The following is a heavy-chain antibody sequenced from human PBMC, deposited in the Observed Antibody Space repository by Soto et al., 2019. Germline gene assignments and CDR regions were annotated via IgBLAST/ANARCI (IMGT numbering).Heavy chain of an antibody. Sequence: TSETLSLTCTVSGGSISSADHYWSWIRQPPAKGLELIGYVYYRGSIYYKPSLESRVTISIDTSKNQFSLKLTSVTAADTAMYFCARALLTPNWFDSWGQGTQVTVSS. CDR3: ARALLTPNWFDS. CDR2: VYYRGSI. V-gene: IGHV4-30-4*01. CDR1: GGSISSADHY. J-gene: IGHJ5*01. D-gene: IGHD2-15*01.